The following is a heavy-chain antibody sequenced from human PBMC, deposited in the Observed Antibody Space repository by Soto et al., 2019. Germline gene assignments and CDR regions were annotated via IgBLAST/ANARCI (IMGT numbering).Heavy chain of an antibody. J-gene: IGHJ6*02. V-gene: IGHV3-23*01. CDR1: GFTFSSYA. CDR2: ISGSGGST. Sequence: PGGSLRLSCAASGFTFSSYAMSWVRQAPGKGLEWVSAISGSGGSTYYADSVKGRFTISRDNSKNTLYLQMNSLRAEDMAVYYCAKDGYYYGGASFIYYYYYGMDVWGQGTTVTVAS. CDR3: AKDGYYYGGASFIYYYYYGMDV. D-gene: IGHD3-10*01.